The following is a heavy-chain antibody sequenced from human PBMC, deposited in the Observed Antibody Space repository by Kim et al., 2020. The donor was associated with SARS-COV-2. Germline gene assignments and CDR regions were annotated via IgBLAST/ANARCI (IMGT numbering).Heavy chain of an antibody. Sequence: AHAVEGRFTISRDNSKNTLYLQMNSLRAEDTAVYYCARDLGFDSSGEDYWGQGTLVTVSS. V-gene: IGHV3-33*01. D-gene: IGHD6-19*01. CDR3: ARDLGFDSSGEDY. J-gene: IGHJ4*02.